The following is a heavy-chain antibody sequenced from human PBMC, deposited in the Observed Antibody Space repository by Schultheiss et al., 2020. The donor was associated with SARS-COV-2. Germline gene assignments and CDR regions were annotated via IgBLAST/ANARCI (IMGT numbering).Heavy chain of an antibody. CDR2: INSDGSST. CDR3: ARALDGDPLDY. V-gene: IGHV3-74*01. Sequence: GGSLRLSCAASGFTFSSYSMNWVRQAPGKGLEWVSRINSDGSSTSYADSVKGRFTISRDNAKNTLYLQMNSLRAEDTAVYYCARALDGDPLDYWGQGTLVTVSS. D-gene: IGHD4-17*01. CDR1: GFTFSSYS. J-gene: IGHJ4*02.